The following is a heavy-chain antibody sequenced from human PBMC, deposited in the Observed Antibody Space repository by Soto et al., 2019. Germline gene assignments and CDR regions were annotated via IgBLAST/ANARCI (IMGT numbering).Heavy chain of an antibody. CDR1: GFTFSSYG. CDR2: ISYDGSNK. V-gene: IGHV3-30*18. J-gene: IGHJ4*02. CDR3: AKEGVIYSNYESYFDY. Sequence: GGSLRLSCAASGFTFSSYGMHWVRQAPGKGLEWVAVISYDGSNKYYADSVKGRFTISRDNSKNTLYLQMNSLRAEDTAVYYCAKEGVIYSNYESYFDYWGQGTLVTVSS. D-gene: IGHD4-4*01.